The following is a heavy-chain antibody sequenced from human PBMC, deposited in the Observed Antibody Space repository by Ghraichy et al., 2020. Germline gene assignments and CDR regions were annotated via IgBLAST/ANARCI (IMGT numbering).Heavy chain of an antibody. J-gene: IGHJ6*02. CDR3: ARDIGGYYYYYGMDV. D-gene: IGHD2-15*01. V-gene: IGHV3-30*04. CDR1: GFTFNRYH. Sequence: LSLTCAASGFTFNRYHIHWVRQAPGKGLEWVAVISYDGDYKYYADSVKGRFTISRDNSKNTLFLQMNSLRVEDTAVYSCARDIGGYYYYYGMDVWGQGTTVTVSS. CDR2: ISYDGDYK.